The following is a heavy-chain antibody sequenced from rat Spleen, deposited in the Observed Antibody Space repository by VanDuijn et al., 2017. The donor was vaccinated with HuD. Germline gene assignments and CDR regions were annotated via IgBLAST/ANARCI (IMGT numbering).Heavy chain of an antibody. J-gene: IGHJ2*01. V-gene: IGHV5S23*01. Sequence: EVQLVESGGGLVQPGRSLKLSCAASGFTFSDYGMAWVRQAPTKGLEWVASITSSGGTTYYRDSVKGRFTVSRENAKSTLYLQMDSLRSEDTATYYCARQGHYYSSYGDYWGQGVMVTVSS. CDR3: ARQGHYYSSYGDY. D-gene: IGHD1-2*01. CDR1: GFTFSDYG. CDR2: ITSSGGTT.